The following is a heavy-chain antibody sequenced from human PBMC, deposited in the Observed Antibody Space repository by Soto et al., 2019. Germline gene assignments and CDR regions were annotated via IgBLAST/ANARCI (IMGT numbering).Heavy chain of an antibody. V-gene: IGHV3-23*01. Sequence: EVQLLESGGGLVQPGGSLRLSCVGSGLTFSSYAMQWVRQAPGKGLEWVSGIDGTGTSTYYAESVKGLVTISSDNAKNTLYRQMSSLRGKDTAVYYCAKRLFASVGGGGYFYWGQVGMVTV. CDR1: GLTFSSYA. D-gene: IGHD2-2*03. J-gene: IGHJ3*01. CDR3: AKRLFASVGGGGYFY. CDR2: IDGTGTST.